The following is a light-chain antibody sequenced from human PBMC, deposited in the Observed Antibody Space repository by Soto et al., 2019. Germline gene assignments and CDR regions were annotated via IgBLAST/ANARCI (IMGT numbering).Light chain of an antibody. CDR2: DNT. Sequence: QSVLTQPPSMSGAPGQRVTMSCTGSSSNLGAGYDVHWYQRLPGAAPKLLIYDNTHRPSGVPNRFSGSKSGTSASLAISGLQSGDEADYYCAAWDVSLNVVVFGGGTKLTVL. J-gene: IGLJ2*01. CDR3: AAWDVSLNVVV. CDR1: SSNLGAGYD. V-gene: IGLV1-40*01.